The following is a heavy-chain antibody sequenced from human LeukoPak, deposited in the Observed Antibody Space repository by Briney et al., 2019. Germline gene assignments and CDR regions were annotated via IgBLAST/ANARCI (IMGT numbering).Heavy chain of an antibody. V-gene: IGHV3-48*03. CDR2: ISSSGSTI. CDR1: GFTFSSYE. D-gene: IGHD3-10*01. Sequence: PGGSLRLSCAASGFTFSSYEMNWVRQAPGKGVEWLSYISSSGSTIYYAHSVKRRFTISRDNAKNSLYLQMNSRIPEDTAVYYCATRPRQLHYWGQGTLVTVSS. J-gene: IGHJ4*02. CDR3: ATRPRQLHY.